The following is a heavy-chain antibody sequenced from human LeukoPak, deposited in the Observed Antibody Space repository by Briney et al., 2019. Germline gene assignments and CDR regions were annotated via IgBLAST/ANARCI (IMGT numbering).Heavy chain of an antibody. CDR3: ARGDYYDSPNY. D-gene: IGHD3-22*01. CDR2: IYYSGST. J-gene: IGHJ4*02. CDR1: GGSISSSSYY. V-gene: IGHV4-39*01. Sequence: SETLSLTCTVSGGSISSSSYYWGWIRQPPGKGLAWIGSIYYSGSTYYNPSLKSRVTISVDTSKNQFSLKLSSVTAADTAVYYCARGDYYDSPNYWGQGTLVTVSS.